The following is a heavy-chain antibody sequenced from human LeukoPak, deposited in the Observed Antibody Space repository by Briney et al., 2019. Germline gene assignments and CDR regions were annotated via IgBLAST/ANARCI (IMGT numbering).Heavy chain of an antibody. CDR3: ARPYDFWSGYSSGYLDY. CDR1: GYTFTGYY. D-gene: IGHD3-3*01. V-gene: IGHV1-2*02. Sequence: ASVKVSCKASGYTFTGYYMHWVRQAPGQGLEWMGWINPNSGGTNYAQKFQGRVTMTRDTSISTAYMELSRLRSDDTAVYYCARPYDFWSGYSSGYLDYWGQGTLVTVSS. CDR2: INPNSGGT. J-gene: IGHJ4*02.